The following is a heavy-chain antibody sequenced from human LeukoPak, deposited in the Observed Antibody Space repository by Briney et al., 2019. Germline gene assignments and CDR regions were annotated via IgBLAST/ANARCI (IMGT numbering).Heavy chain of an antibody. CDR1: GYTFTSYD. D-gene: IGHD6-13*01. J-gene: IGHJ6*02. V-gene: IGHV1-8*01. Sequence: ASVKVSCKASGYTFTSYDISWVRQATGQGLEWMGWMYPNSGNTGYAQKFQGRVTMTRNTSISTDYMEMSSLRSEDTAVYYCAKTSPSSSWYGHYYYYGMDVWGQGTTVTVSS. CDR3: AKTSPSSSWYGHYYYYGMDV. CDR2: MYPNSGNT.